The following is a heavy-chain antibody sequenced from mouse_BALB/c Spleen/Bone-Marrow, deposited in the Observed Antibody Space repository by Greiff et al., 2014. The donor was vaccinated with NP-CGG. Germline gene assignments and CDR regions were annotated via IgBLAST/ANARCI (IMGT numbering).Heavy chain of an antibody. Sequence: QVQLQQSGAELMKPGASVKISCKTSGYTFSSYWIEWVKQRPGHGLEWIGEILPGSGSTNTNEKFKGKATFTADTSSNTAYMQLSSLTSEDSAAYYCARELGLRLAYWGQGTLVTVSA. CDR2: ILPGSGST. CDR1: GYTFSSYW. CDR3: ARELGLRLAY. J-gene: IGHJ3*01. D-gene: IGHD3-1*01. V-gene: IGHV1-9*01.